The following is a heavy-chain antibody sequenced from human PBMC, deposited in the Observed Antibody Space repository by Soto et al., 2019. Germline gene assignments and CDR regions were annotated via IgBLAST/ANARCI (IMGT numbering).Heavy chain of an antibody. CDR1: GYSFSTNW. D-gene: IGHD3-9*01. CDR2: IYPGDSDT. V-gene: IGHV5-51*01. J-gene: IGHJ4*02. CDR3: ASGLGYYFNF. Sequence: GESLKISCEASGYSFSTNWIGWVRQMPGKGLEWMGIIYPGDSDTRYSPAFKGQVTISADKSTRTAFLQWTSLKASDTAMYYCASGLGYYFNFWGQGTLVTVSS.